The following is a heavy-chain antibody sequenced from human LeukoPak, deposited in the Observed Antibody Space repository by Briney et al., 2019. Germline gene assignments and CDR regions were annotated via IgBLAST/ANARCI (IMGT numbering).Heavy chain of an antibody. J-gene: IGHJ4*02. D-gene: IGHD5-12*01. V-gene: IGHV1-2*02. CDR1: GYTFSGYY. CDR2: INPNSGGT. CDR3: ARDLHRDRLLDY. Sequence: GASVKVSCKASGYTFSGYYMQWVRQPPGQGLEWMGWINPNSGGTNYAQKFQGRVTMTRDTSISTAYMELSRLRSDDTAVYYCARDLHRDRLLDYWGQGTLVTVSS.